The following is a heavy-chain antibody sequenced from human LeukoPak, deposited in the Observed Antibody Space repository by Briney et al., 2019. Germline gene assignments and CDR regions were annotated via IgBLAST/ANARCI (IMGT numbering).Heavy chain of an antibody. J-gene: IGHJ4*02. D-gene: IGHD3-3*01. CDR3: ARDSRYHDFWTGYVDY. Sequence: PSETLSLTCTVSGGSISFYYWAWIRQSAGKGLKWIGRIYAGGNTNYNPSLKSRATLSIDTSKNQFSLMLTSVTAADTAIYYCARDSRYHDFWTGYVDYWGQGILVTVSS. CDR1: GGSISFYY. CDR2: IYAGGNT. V-gene: IGHV4-4*07.